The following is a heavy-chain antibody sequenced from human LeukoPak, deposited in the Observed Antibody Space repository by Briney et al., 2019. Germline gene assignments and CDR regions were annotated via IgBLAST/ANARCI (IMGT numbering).Heavy chain of an antibody. J-gene: IGHJ3*02. Sequence: GGSLRLSCAASGFTFSSFEMNWVRQAPGKGLEWVGRIKSKTDGGTTDYAAPVKGRFTISRDDSKNTLYPQMNSLKTEDTAVYYCTTEFSSGYYYDAFDIWGQGTMVTVSS. D-gene: IGHD3-22*01. CDR3: TTEFSSGYYYDAFDI. CDR2: IKSKTDGGTT. CDR1: GFTFSSFE. V-gene: IGHV3-15*01.